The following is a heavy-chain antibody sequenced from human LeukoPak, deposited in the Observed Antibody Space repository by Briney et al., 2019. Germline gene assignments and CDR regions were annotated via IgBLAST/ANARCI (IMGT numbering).Heavy chain of an antibody. D-gene: IGHD2-2*01. CDR3: ASGAGRYLDY. Sequence: SETLSLTCTVSGGSISNYYWSWVRQPPGKGLEWIGYIYYSGSTTYNPSLKSRVTISLDTSKNQFSLKLSSVTAADTAVYYCASGAGRYLDYWGQGTLVTVSS. CDR2: IYYSGST. CDR1: GGSISNYY. J-gene: IGHJ4*02. V-gene: IGHV4-59*01.